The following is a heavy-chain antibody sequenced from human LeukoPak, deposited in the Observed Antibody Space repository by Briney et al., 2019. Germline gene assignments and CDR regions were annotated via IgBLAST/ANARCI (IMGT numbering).Heavy chain of an antibody. CDR1: GGTFSSYA. CDR3: ANGPEYYYDSSGIPTYFDY. V-gene: IGHV1-69*13. J-gene: IGHJ4*02. CDR2: IIPIFGTA. Sequence: GASVKVSCKASGGTFSSYAISWVRQAPGQGLEWMGGIIPIFGTANYAQKFQGRVTITADESTSTAYMELSSLRSEDTAVYYCANGPEYYYDSSGIPTYFDYWGQGTLVTVSS. D-gene: IGHD3-22*01.